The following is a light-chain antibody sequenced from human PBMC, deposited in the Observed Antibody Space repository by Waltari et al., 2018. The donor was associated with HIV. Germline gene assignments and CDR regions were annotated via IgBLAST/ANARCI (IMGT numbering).Light chain of an antibody. J-gene: IGKJ2*01. CDR3: RHYVGSAMYT. Sequence: ELVLTSSPGTLSLSPGERATFSCRASQSVSSIYLAWYLQKPCQAPRLLIYGAYNRATGVPYRFSGSGSGTDFTLIISRLGPEDFAVYDCRHYVGSAMYTLGQGTKLEIK. CDR2: GAY. V-gene: IGKV3-20*01. CDR1: QSVSSIY.